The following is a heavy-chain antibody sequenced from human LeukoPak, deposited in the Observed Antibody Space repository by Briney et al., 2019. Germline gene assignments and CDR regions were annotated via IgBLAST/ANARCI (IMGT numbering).Heavy chain of an antibody. Sequence: GGSLTLSCAASQFTFTSYSMTWVRQAPGKGLEWVSAISGGGGSTFYADSVKGRFTISRDNIRNVVFLQMNSLRAEDTAVYYCAKSVGDGDKIYYYFQYMDVWGKGTKVTVS. CDR1: QFTFTSYS. CDR2: ISGGGGST. D-gene: IGHD5-24*01. CDR3: AKSVGDGDKIYYYFQYMDV. V-gene: IGHV3-23*01. J-gene: IGHJ6*03.